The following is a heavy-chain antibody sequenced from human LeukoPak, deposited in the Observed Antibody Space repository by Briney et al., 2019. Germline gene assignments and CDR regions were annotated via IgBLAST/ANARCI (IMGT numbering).Heavy chain of an antibody. D-gene: IGHD6-19*01. CDR3: ARGDSVAGTSNYFDS. CDR1: GYTFTSFD. CDR2: MKPNDGNR. V-gene: IGHV1-8*01. J-gene: IGHJ5*01. Sequence: ASVKVSCKTSGYTFTSFDIHWVRQAPGQGLEWLGWMKPNDGNRGFAQKFQGRLTMTSDTSLVTAYMELTSLTSDDTAAYYCARGDSVAGTSNYFDSWGQGTLVIVSS.